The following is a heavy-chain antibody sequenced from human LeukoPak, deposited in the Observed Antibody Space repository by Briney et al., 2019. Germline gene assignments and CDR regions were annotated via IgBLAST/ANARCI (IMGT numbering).Heavy chain of an antibody. V-gene: IGHV1-24*01. CDR1: GYTLTELS. D-gene: IGHD1-26*01. CDR3: ATRADQWELHGFDY. Sequence: ASVKVSCKVSGYTLTELSMHWVRQAPGKGLEWMGGFDPEDGETIYAQKFQGRVTMTEDTSTDTAYMELSSLRSEDTAVYYSATRADQWELHGFDYWGQGTLVTVSS. CDR2: FDPEDGET. J-gene: IGHJ4*02.